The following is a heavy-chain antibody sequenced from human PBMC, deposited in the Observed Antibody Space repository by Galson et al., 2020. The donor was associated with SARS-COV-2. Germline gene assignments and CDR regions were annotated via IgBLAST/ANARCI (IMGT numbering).Heavy chain of an antibody. CDR1: GFTFSSHA. J-gene: IGHJ4*02. CDR2: IFYDGSDK. V-gene: IGHV3-33*01. D-gene: IGHD6-19*01. CDR3: ARDGQLSSGWAFDY. Sequence: GGSLRLSCAASGFTFSSHAIHWVRQAPGKGLEWVAQIFYDGSDKYYGDYVKGRFTISRDSSKNMVYLQMNNLKVDDTAVYYCARDGQLSSGWAFDYWGQGTLVTVSS.